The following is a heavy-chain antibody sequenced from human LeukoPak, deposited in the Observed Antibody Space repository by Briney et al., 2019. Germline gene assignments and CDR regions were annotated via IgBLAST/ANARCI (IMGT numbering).Heavy chain of an antibody. Sequence: PGGSLRLSCAASGFTFSSYAMSWVRQAPGKGLEWVSGIPGKGLEWVSGISGSGGSTYYVDSVRGRFTISRDNSKNTLYLQMNSLRAEDTAVYYCAKDTMVRGVIDCWGQGTLVTVSS. CDR3: AKDTMVRGVIDC. CDR2: ISGSGGST. D-gene: IGHD3-10*01. V-gene: IGHV3-23*01. J-gene: IGHJ4*02. CDR1: GFTFSSYA.